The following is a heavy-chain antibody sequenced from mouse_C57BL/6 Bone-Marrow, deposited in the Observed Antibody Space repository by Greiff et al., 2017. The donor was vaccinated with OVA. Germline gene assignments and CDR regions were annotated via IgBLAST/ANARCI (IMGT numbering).Heavy chain of an antibody. CDR3: ARETVVATRAMDY. CDR2: IDPNSGGT. V-gene: IGHV1-72*01. CDR1: GYTFTSYW. Sequence: VKLMESGPELVKPGASVKLSCKASGYTFTSYWMHWVKQRPGRGLEWIGRIDPNSGGTKYNEKFKSKATLTVDKPSSTAYMQLSSLTSEDSAVYYCARETVVATRAMDYWGQGTSVTVSS. D-gene: IGHD1-1*01. J-gene: IGHJ4*01.